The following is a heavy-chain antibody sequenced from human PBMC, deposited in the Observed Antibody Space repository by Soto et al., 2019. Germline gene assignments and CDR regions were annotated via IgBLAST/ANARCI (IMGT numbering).Heavy chain of an antibody. V-gene: IGHV1-18*04. CDR2: ISAYNGNT. J-gene: IGHJ4*02. CDR3: ARDICTGPCGCSSYLPVDY. D-gene: IGHD6-6*01. Sequence: QVQLVQSGAEVKKPGASVKVSCKASGYTFTSYGISWVRQAPGQGLEWMGWISAYNGNTNYAQKLQGRVTMTTDTSTSTAYMELRSLRSDDTAVYYCARDICTGPCGCSSYLPVDYWGQGTLVTVSS. CDR1: GYTFTSYG.